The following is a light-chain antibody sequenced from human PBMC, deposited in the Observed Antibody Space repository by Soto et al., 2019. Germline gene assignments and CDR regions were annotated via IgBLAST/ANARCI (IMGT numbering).Light chain of an antibody. CDR2: AGS. CDR3: CSYADTNTYV. Sequence: QSVLTQPASVSGSPGQSITISCTGTGSDVGNYNFVSWYQHHPGKAPKLLVYAGSGRPSGVSYRFSGARSGNTASLTISGLQAADEADYYCCSYADTNTYVFGPGTQVTVL. V-gene: IGLV2-23*01. J-gene: IGLJ1*01. CDR1: GSDVGNYNF.